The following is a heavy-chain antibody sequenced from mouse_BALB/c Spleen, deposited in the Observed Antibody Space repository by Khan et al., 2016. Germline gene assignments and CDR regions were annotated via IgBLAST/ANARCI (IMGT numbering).Heavy chain of an antibody. Sequence: QVQLQQSGTELARPGASVKLSCKASGYTFTSYWMQWVIQRPGQGLDWIGAIYPGDGDTRYTQKFKGKAPLNADHSSSSAYIQFCSLATDDSAVCYCARRSNGNYNDYRGQGSTLTIAT. CDR2: IYPGDGDT. CDR3: ARRSNGNYNDY. D-gene: IGHD2-1*01. J-gene: IGHJ2*01. CDR1: GYTFTSYW. V-gene: IGHV1-87*01.